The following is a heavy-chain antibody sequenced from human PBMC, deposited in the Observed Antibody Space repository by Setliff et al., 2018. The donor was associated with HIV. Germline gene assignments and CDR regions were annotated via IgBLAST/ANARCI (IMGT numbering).Heavy chain of an antibody. Sequence: ASVKVSCKASGYTFSDYDVAWVRQAPGQGLEWMGWIGGYSGHTSYAQKIQGRVTMTTDTSTSTAYMELRSLRSDDTAVYFCARGHSTTWPYFDFWGQGTLVTVSS. CDR1: GYTFSDYD. D-gene: IGHD6-13*01. V-gene: IGHV1-18*01. CDR3: ARGHSTTWPYFDF. CDR2: IGGYSGHT. J-gene: IGHJ4*02.